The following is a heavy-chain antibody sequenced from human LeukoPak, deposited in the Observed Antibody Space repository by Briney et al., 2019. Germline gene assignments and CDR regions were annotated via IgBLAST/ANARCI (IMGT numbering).Heavy chain of an antibody. D-gene: IGHD6-13*01. CDR3: ARDRIAAAGTVGYYYFYGMDV. J-gene: IGHJ6*02. CDR2: IYYSGSI. CDR1: GGSISSYY. Sequence: SETLSLTCTVSGGSISSYYWSWIRQPPGKGLEWIGYIYYSGSINYNPSLKSRVTISVDTSKNQFSLKLSSVTAADTAVYYCARDRIAAAGTVGYYYFYGMDVWGQGTTVTVSS. V-gene: IGHV4-59*01.